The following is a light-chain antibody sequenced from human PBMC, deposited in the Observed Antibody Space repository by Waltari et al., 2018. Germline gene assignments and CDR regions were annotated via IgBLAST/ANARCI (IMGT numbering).Light chain of an antibody. CDR1: QSLLYSSSNRNY. Sequence: DIVMTQSPDTLALSLGERATITCTSSQSLLYSSSNRNYLTWYQKKPGQPPKLLIYWASTREVGVPDRFSGSGSGTDFTLTISSLQAEDVAVYYCQQYYSTLTFGGGTKVEIK. CDR2: WAS. CDR3: QQYYSTLT. V-gene: IGKV4-1*01. J-gene: IGKJ4*01.